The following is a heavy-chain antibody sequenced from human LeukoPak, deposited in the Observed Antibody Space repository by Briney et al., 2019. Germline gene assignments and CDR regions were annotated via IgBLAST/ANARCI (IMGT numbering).Heavy chain of an antibody. J-gene: IGHJ4*02. V-gene: IGHV1-2*06. CDR2: INPNSGGT. Sequence: GASVKVSCXASGYTFTGYYMHWVRQAHGQGLEWMGRINPNSGGTNYAQKFQGRVTMTRDTSISTAYMELSRLRSDDTAVYYCARGKFGEYPDYWGQGTLVTVSS. CDR3: ARGKFGEYPDY. CDR1: GYTFTGYY. D-gene: IGHD3-10*01.